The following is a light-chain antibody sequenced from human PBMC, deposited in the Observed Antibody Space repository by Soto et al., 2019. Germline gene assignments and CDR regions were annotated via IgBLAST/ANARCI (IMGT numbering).Light chain of an antibody. CDR1: QGVTTN. CDR2: DVS. V-gene: IGKV3-15*01. Sequence: EIVMTQSPAALSVSPGERATLSCRAGQGVTTNFAWYQQKSGQSPRLLIYDVSIRATGVPARFSGTGSETDFTITISGLQSEDSAVYFCQQYNNWPFSFGKGTRLEI. CDR3: QQYNNWPFS. J-gene: IGKJ5*01.